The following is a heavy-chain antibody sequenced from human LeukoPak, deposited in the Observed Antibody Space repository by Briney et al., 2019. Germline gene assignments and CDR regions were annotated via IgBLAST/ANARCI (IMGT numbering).Heavy chain of an antibody. CDR1: GVSINTCCYY. V-gene: IGHV4-61*01. CDR2: KYYSGST. J-gene: IGHJ4*02. D-gene: IGHD5-18*01. CDR3: ARGRSYGFDFDS. Sequence: PSETLSLTCDVSGVSINTCCYYWTWIPRPPGKGLDCIGYKYYSGSTRYNSSLRSHLTISLDSSKNQFSLRLTSVTAADTAVYYCARGRSYGFDFDSWGPGTLVIVSS.